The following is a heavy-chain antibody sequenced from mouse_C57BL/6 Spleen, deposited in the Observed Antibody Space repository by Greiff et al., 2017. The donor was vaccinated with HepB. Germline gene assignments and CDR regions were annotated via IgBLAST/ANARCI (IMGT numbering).Heavy chain of an antibody. D-gene: IGHD2-5*01. Sequence: VQLQQSGPVLVKPGASVKMSCKASGYTFTDYYMNWVKQSHGKSLEWIGVINHYNGGTSYNQKFKGKATLTVDKSSSTAYMELTSLTSEDSAVYYCARRGYSNIYAMDYWGQGTSVTVSS. CDR1: GYTFTDYY. CDR2: INHYNGGT. CDR3: ARRGYSNIYAMDY. J-gene: IGHJ4*01. V-gene: IGHV1-19*01.